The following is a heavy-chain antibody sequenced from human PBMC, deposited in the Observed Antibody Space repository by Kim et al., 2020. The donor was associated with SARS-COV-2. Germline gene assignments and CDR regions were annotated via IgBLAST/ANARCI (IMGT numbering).Heavy chain of an antibody. Sequence: IYYADSVKGRLTISRDNAKNSLYLQMNSLRAEDTAVYYCARATKVPPLDYWGQGTLVTVSS. J-gene: IGHJ4*02. D-gene: IGHD2-2*01. V-gene: IGHV3-11*01. CDR2: I. CDR3: ARATKVPPLDY.